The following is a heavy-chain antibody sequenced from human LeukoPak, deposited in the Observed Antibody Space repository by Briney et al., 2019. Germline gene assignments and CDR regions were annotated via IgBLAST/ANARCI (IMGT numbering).Heavy chain of an antibody. J-gene: IGHJ5*02. D-gene: IGHD3-10*01. CDR3: ARQVLWFGGSAPLINNWFDP. V-gene: IGHV4-4*09. CDR1: GCSISSYY. Sequence: SETLSLTCTVSGCSISSYYWSWIRQPPGKGLEWIGYIYTSGSTNYNPSLKSRVTISVDTSKNQFSLKLSSVTAADTAVYYCARQVLWFGGSAPLINNWFDPWGQGTLVTVSS. CDR2: IYTSGST.